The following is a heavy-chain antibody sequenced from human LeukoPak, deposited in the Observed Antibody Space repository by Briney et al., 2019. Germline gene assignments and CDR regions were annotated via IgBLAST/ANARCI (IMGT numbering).Heavy chain of an antibody. D-gene: IGHD2-15*01. CDR1: GGSISSYY. V-gene: IGHV4-59*12. CDR3: ARGIKDYYFDY. CDR2: ISDIGSI. J-gene: IGHJ4*02. Sequence: SETLSLTCTVSGGSISSYYWSWIRQPPGKGLEWIAYISDIGSINYNPSLKSRVTISVDTSKNQFSLKLSSVTAADTAVYYCARGIKDYYFDYWGQGTLVTVSS.